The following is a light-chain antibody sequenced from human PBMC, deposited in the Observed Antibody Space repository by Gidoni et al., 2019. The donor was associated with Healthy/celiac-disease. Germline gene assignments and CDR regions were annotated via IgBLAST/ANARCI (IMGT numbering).Light chain of an antibody. CDR1: SSNIGSNT. J-gene: IGLJ3*02. V-gene: IGLV1-44*01. CDR3: AAWDDSLNGPWV. CDR2: SNN. Sequence: QSVLPPPPSASATPGQSVTISCSGSSSNIGSNTVNWYQQPPGPAPKLLIYSNNQRPSGVPDRFSGSKSGTSASLAISGLQSEDEADYYCAAWDDSLNGPWVFGGGTKLTVL.